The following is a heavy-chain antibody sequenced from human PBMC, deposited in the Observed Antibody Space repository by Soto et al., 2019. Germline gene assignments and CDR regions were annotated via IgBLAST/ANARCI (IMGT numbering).Heavy chain of an antibody. CDR2: INPFDGSR. CDR1: GYIFTSYY. V-gene: IGHV1-46*03. Sequence: ASVKVSCKASGYIFTSYYLHWVRQAPGQGLEWMGWINPFDGSRMFAQSFQGRVTFTRDASTSTVYMELSGLRSDDTAVYYCSRVDPGETSPFDHWGQGTLVTVSS. D-gene: IGHD3-10*01. CDR3: SRVDPGETSPFDH. J-gene: IGHJ4*02.